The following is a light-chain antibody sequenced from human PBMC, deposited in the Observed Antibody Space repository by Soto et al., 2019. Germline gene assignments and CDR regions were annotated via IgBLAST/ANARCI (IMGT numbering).Light chain of an antibody. CDR1: SSDVGGYNY. CDR3: TSYTASSPFYV. V-gene: IGLV2-14*01. J-gene: IGLJ1*01. CDR2: DVT. Sequence: QSVLTQPASVSGSPGQSITISCTGTSSDVGGYNYVSWYQQHPGKAPKLMIYDVTNRPSGVSNRFSGSKSGNTASLIISGLQAEDEADYFCTSYTASSPFYVFGAGTKVPS.